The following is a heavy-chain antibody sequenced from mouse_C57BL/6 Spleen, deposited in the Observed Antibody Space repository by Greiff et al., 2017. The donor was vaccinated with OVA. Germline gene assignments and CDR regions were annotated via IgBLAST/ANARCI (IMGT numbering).Heavy chain of an antibody. J-gene: IGHJ1*03. D-gene: IGHD1-1*01. Sequence: VQLKESGPVLVKPGASVKMSCKASGYTFTDYYMNWVKQSHGKSLEWIGVINPYNGGTSYNQKFKGKATLTVDKSSSTAYMALNSLTSEDSAVYYCARGAITTVVDYWYFDVWGTGTTVTVSS. CDR2: INPYNGGT. CDR1: GYTFTDYY. CDR3: ARGAITTVVDYWYFDV. V-gene: IGHV1-19*01.